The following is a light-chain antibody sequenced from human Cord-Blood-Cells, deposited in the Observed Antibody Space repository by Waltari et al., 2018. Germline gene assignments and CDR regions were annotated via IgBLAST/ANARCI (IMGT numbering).Light chain of an antibody. J-gene: IGKJ4*01. Sequence: DIVWTQPSASRYVSPGERATLSWRASQSVSSNLAWYQQKPGQAPRLLIYGASSRATGIPARFSGSGSGTEFTLTISSLQSEDFAVYYCQQYNNWPPLTFGGGTKVEIK. CDR2: GAS. CDR3: QQYNNWPPLT. V-gene: IGKV3-15*01. CDR1: QSVSSN.